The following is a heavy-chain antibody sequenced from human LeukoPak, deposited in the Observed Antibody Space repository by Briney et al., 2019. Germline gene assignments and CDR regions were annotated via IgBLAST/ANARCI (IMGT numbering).Heavy chain of an antibody. D-gene: IGHD2-15*01. Sequence: SETLSLTCTVSGASISSYYWTWIRPPPGKGLEWIGYIHYSGDTKCNPSLKSRVTISVDTSKNQVSLQLNSVTAADTAVYYCAGYCGGGSCADSWGQGTLVTVSS. CDR1: GASISSYY. CDR3: AGYCGGGSCADS. J-gene: IGHJ4*02. V-gene: IGHV4-59*08. CDR2: IHYSGDT.